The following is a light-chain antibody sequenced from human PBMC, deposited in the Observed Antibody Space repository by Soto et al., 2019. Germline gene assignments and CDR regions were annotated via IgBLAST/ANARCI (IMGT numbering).Light chain of an antibody. CDR1: QSISRS. V-gene: IGKV1-5*03. CDR2: KAS. J-gene: IGKJ5*01. CDR3: QQYESYSLT. Sequence: DIQMTQSPSTLPAPVGDRVTITCRASQSISRSLVWYQQKPGKAPKVLIYKASGLERGVPSRFSGSGSGTGFTFTVSSLQPEDFATYYCQQYESYSLTFGQGTRLEI.